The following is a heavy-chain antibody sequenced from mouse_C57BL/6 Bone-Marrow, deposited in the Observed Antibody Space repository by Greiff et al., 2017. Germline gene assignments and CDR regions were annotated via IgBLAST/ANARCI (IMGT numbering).Heavy chain of an antibody. V-gene: IGHV5-9*01. CDR1: GFTFSSYT. Sequence: EVQGVESGGGLVKPGGSLKLSCAASGFTFSSYTMSWVRQTPEKRLEWVATISGGGGNTYYPDSVKGRFTISRDNAKNTLYLQMSSLRSEDTALYYCARKDGYYAMDYWGQGTSVTVSS. CDR2: ISGGGGNT. D-gene: IGHD2-3*01. CDR3: ARKDGYYAMDY. J-gene: IGHJ4*01.